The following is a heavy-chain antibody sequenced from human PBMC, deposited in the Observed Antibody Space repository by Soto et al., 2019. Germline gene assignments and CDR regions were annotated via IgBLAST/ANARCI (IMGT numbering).Heavy chain of an antibody. Sequence: PGGSLRLSCAASGFTFSSYSMNWVRQAPGKGLEWVSSISSSSSYIYYADSVKGRFTISRDNAKNSLYLQMNSLRAEDTAVYYCAREGADYGGNPFKSWGQGTLVTVSS. CDR3: AREGADYGGNPFKS. CDR1: GFTFSSYS. V-gene: IGHV3-21*01. CDR2: ISSSSSYI. D-gene: IGHD4-17*01. J-gene: IGHJ5*02.